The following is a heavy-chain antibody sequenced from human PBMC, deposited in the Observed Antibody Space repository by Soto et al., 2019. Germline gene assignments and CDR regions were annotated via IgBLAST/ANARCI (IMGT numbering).Heavy chain of an antibody. CDR3: ARDRPNYGSGSYYTLFDY. CDR1: GFTFSDYY. D-gene: IGHD3-10*01. CDR2: ISSSGSTI. J-gene: IGHJ4*02. Sequence: GGSLRLSCAASGFTFSDYYMSWIRQAPGKGLEWVSYISSSGSTIYYADSVKGRFTISRDNAKNSLYLQMNSLRAEDTAVYYCARDRPNYGSGSYYTLFDYWGQGTLVTVSS. V-gene: IGHV3-11*01.